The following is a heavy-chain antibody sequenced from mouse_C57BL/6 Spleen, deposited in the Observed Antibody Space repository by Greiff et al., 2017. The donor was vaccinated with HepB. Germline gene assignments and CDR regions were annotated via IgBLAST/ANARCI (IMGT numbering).Heavy chain of an antibody. J-gene: IGHJ4*01. V-gene: IGHV1-52*01. Sequence: VQLQQPGAELVRPGSSVKLSCKASGYTFTSYWMHWVKQRPIQGLEWIGNIDPSDSETHYNQKFKDKATLTVDKSSSTAYMQLSSLTSEDSAVYDCARSPHYYAMDYWGQGTSVTVSS. CDR3: ARSPHYYAMDY. CDR1: GYTFTSYW. CDR2: IDPSDSET.